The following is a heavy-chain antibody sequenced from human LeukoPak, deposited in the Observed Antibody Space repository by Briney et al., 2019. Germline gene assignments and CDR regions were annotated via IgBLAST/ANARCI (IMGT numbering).Heavy chain of an antibody. V-gene: IGHV3-23*01. Sequence: GGSLRHSCAASGFTFSSYAMSCVREAPGKGLGWVSAISGSGGSTYYADSVQGRFTISRDNSKNTLYLQMNSLRAEDTAAYYCAKPGSSDIVVVPAAIPYFYYYYYMDVWGKGTTVTVSS. CDR2: ISGSGGST. CDR3: AKPGSSDIVVVPAAIPYFYYYYYMDV. D-gene: IGHD2-2*01. J-gene: IGHJ6*03. CDR1: GFTFSSYA.